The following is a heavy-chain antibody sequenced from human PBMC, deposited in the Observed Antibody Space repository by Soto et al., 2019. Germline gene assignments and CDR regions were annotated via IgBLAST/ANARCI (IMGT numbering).Heavy chain of an antibody. CDR1: GFSFTNAW. CDR3: TTCEMATATGPFDY. D-gene: IGHD5-18*01. V-gene: IGHV3-15*01. CDR2: IKSKTDGGTT. Sequence: EVRLVESGGGLVKPGGSLRLSCAVSGFSFTNAWMSWVRQAPGKGLEWVGHIKSKTDGGTTDYAAPVRGRFTISGDDSKNTLYLQMDSLKTDDTAVYYCTTCEMATATGPFDYWGQGTLVTVSS. J-gene: IGHJ4*02.